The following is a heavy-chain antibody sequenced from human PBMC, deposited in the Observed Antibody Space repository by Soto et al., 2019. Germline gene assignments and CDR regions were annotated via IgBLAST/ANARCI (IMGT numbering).Heavy chain of an antibody. Sequence: GGSLRLSCAASGFTFSSYSMNWVRQAPGKGLEWVSSISSSSSYIYYADSVKGRFTISRDNAKNSLYLQMNSLRAEDTAVYYCARGSGGGQWLDYYFDYWGQGTLVTVSS. CDR1: GFTFSSYS. CDR3: ARGSGGGQWLDYYFDY. CDR2: ISSSSSYI. D-gene: IGHD6-19*01. J-gene: IGHJ4*02. V-gene: IGHV3-21*01.